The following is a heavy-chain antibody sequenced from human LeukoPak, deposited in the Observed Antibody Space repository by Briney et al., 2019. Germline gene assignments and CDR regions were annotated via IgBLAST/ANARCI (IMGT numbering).Heavy chain of an antibody. Sequence: GGSLRLSCAASGFTFSSYSMNWVRQAPGKGLEWVSSISSSSSYIYYADSVKGRFTISRDNAKNSLYLQMNSLRAEDTAVYYCARVQAPYYFDYWGQGTLVTVSS. CDR1: GFTFSSYS. CDR2: ISSSSSYI. CDR3: ARVQAPYYFDY. J-gene: IGHJ4*02. V-gene: IGHV3-21*01.